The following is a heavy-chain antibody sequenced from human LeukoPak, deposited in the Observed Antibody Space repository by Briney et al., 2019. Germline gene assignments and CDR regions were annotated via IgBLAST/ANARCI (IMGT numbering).Heavy chain of an antibody. Sequence: GGSLRLSCAASGFTFTNYAMSWVRQAPGKGLEWVSAISGSGGSTYYADSVKGRFTISRDNSKNTLYLQMNSLRAEDTAVYYCAKGGVVIFDYWGQGTLVTVSS. CDR2: ISGSGGST. CDR1: GFTFTNYA. V-gene: IGHV3-23*01. CDR3: AKGGVVIFDY. J-gene: IGHJ4*02. D-gene: IGHD3-3*01.